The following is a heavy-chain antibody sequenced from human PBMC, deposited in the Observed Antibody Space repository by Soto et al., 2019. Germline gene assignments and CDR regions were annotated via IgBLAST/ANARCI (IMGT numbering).Heavy chain of an antibody. CDR3: AKDFGGDVAAAGYET. D-gene: IGHD6-13*01. CDR1: GFTFSSYA. Sequence: EVQLLESGGGLVQPGGSLRLSCAASGFTFSSYAMSWVRQAPGKGLEWVSAISGSGGSTYYADSVKGRFTISRDNSKNTLYLQMNSLRAEDTAVYYGAKDFGGDVAAAGYETWGQGTLVTVSS. CDR2: ISGSGGST. J-gene: IGHJ4*02. V-gene: IGHV3-23*01.